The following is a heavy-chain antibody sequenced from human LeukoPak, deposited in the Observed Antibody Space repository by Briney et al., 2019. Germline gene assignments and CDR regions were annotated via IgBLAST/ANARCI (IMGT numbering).Heavy chain of an antibody. V-gene: IGHV4-30-2*01. J-gene: IGHJ4*02. CDR3: ARYSGRADYFDY. CDR2: IYHGGYS. CDR1: GGSISSGAYS. D-gene: IGHD1-26*01. Sequence: SETLSLTCVVSGGSISSGAYSWNWIRQPPGKGLEWIGYIYHGGYSDYNPSLKSRVTISVDRSKNQFSLKLSSVTAADTAVYYCARYSGRADYFDYWGQGTLVTVSS.